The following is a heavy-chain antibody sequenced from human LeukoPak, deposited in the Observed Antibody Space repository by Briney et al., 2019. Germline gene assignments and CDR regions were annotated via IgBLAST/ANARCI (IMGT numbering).Heavy chain of an antibody. CDR2: ISHDGTVK. CDR3: AKEGSEFSSSFLDY. D-gene: IGHD2-2*01. V-gene: IGHV3-30*18. J-gene: IGHJ4*02. Sequence: GRSLRLSCEASGFTFRNYGMKWVRQAPGKGLEGVAVISHDGTVKYYADSVKGRFTISRDDSTTTLILQMNSLRVEDTAVYFCAKEGSEFSSSFLDYRGQGTLVTVSS. CDR1: GFTFRNYG.